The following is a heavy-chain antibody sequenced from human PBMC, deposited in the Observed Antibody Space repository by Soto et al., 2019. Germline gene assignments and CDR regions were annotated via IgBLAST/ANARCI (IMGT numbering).Heavy chain of an antibody. Sequence: QVQLVESGGGVVQPGRSLRLSCTTSGFTFSRYGMHWVRQAPGKGLEWVAVIWFNGSNKYYADSVKGRFTISRDNSKNTLYLQMNSLRAEDTAVYYCARDYYDSSGYYSYFEYWGQGTLVTVSS. CDR2: IWFNGSNK. CDR1: GFTFSRYG. J-gene: IGHJ4*02. CDR3: ARDYYDSSGYYSYFEY. D-gene: IGHD3-22*01. V-gene: IGHV3-33*01.